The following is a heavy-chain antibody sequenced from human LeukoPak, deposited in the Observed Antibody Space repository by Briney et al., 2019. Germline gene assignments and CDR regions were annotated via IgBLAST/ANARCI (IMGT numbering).Heavy chain of an antibody. D-gene: IGHD3-22*01. Sequence: GGSLRLSCAASGFTVSTNYMSWVRQAPGKGLEQVSVIYSGGDTYYADSVKGRFTISRDNSKNTLYLQMNSLRAEDTAVYYCATGGEYYETGGYGHDHWGQGTLVTVSS. CDR2: IYSGGDT. CDR3: ATGGEYYETGGYGHDH. CDR1: GFTVSTNY. J-gene: IGHJ4*02. V-gene: IGHV3-53*01.